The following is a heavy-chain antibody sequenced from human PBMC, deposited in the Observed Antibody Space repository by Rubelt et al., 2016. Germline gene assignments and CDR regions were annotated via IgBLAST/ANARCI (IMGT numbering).Heavy chain of an antibody. V-gene: IGHV4-34*11. Sequence: VPLRQRGAGLLKPSETLSLFCGAYDELVRDYSWTWIRQSPGKGLEWIGHIYYSGSTNYNPSLKSRVTISVDTSKNQFSLKLSAVTAADTAVYYGARGFRHCSSTSCYLGFWGQGTLVTVSS. CDR2: IYYSGST. D-gene: IGHD2-2*01. CDR3: ARGFRHCSSTSCYLGF. J-gene: IGHJ4*02. CDR1: DELVRDYS.